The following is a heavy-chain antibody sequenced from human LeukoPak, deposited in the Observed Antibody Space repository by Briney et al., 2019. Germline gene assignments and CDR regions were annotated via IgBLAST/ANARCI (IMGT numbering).Heavy chain of an antibody. CDR2: IYYSGST. Sequence: NPSETLSLTCTVSGGSISSYYWSWIRQPPGKGLEWIGYIYYSGSTNYNPSLKSRVTISVDTSKNQFSLKLSSVTAADTAVYYCAGSPAAIEVLGTFDYWGQGTLVTVSS. CDR3: AGSPAAIEVLGTFDY. CDR1: GGSISSYY. V-gene: IGHV4-59*01. J-gene: IGHJ4*02. D-gene: IGHD2-2*02.